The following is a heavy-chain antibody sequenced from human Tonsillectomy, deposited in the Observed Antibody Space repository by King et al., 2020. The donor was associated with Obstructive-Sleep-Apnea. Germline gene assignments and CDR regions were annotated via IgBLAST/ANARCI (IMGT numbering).Heavy chain of an antibody. CDR3: AKGGANWGSGPYWYFDL. CDR2: ISGSGGST. V-gene: IGHV3-23*04. Sequence: VQLVESGGGLVQPGGSLRLSCAASGFTFSSYAMSWVRQAPGKGLEWVSTISGSGGSTYYADSVKGRFTISRDNSKNTLYLQMNSLRAEDTALYYCAKGGANWGSGPYWYFDLWGRGTLVTVSS. J-gene: IGHJ2*01. CDR1: GFTFSSYA. D-gene: IGHD7-27*01.